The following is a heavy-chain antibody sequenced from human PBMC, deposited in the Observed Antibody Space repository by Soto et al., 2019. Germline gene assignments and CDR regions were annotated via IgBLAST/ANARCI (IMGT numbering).Heavy chain of an antibody. J-gene: IGHJ4*02. CDR3: AHIVVDGLGYYFDY. V-gene: IGHV2-5*02. D-gene: IGHD6-19*01. CDR1: GFSLSSTRMA. Sequence: QITLKESGPTLVKPTQTLTLTCTFSGFSLSSTRMAVGWIRQPPGKALEWLALIYWDDDKRYSPFLKSRLTITTATYKTQVVLTMSNWDPVDTGRHYCAHIVVDGLGYYFDYWGQGTLVTVSS. CDR2: IYWDDDK.